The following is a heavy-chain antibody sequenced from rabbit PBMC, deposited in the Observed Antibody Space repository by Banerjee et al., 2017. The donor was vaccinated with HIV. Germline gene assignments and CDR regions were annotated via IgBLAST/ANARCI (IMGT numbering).Heavy chain of an antibody. Sequence: QSLEEAGGGLVKPEGSLTLTCTASGIDFSSSGWMCWVRQAPGKGLELIACIYTGDYNTYYASWAKGRFTISKTSSTTVTLQMTSLTAADTATYFCAREGASSSSDLDLWGQGTLVTVS. CDR2: IYTGDYNT. J-gene: IGHJ4*01. CDR1: GIDFSSSGW. V-gene: IGHV1S40*01. CDR3: AREGASSSSDLDL. D-gene: IGHD1-1*01.